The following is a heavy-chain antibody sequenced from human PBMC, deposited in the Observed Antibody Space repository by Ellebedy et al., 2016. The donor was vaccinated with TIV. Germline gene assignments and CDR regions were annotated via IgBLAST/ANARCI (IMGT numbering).Heavy chain of an antibody. CDR2: INPSGGST. CDR1: GYTFTSYY. D-gene: IGHD4-23*01. V-gene: IGHV1-46*01. CDR3: ARAHSGGTFDY. J-gene: IGHJ4*02. Sequence: ASVKVSCKASGYTFTSYYMHWVRQAPGQGLEWMGIINPSGGSTSYAQKFQGRVTITADKSTSTAYMELSSLRSEDTAVYYCARAHSGGTFDYWGQGTLVTVSS.